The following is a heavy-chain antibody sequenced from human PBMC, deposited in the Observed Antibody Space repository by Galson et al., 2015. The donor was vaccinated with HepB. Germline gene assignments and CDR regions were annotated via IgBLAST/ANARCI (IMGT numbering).Heavy chain of an antibody. V-gene: IGHV5-10-1*01. D-gene: IGHD2-2*01. CDR3: ARRYCSSSRCSGAHFFYYGLDV. J-gene: IGHJ6*02. Sequence: QSGAEVKNPGESLRISCEGSGYTFTNYWITWVRRVPGKGLEGLGRIDPSDSYSNYNPSFEGHVTISVDTSIATAYLQWSSLTASDTAVYYCARRYCSSSRCSGAHFFYYGLDVWGQGTTVTVSS. CDR1: GYTFTNYW. CDR2: IDPSDSYS.